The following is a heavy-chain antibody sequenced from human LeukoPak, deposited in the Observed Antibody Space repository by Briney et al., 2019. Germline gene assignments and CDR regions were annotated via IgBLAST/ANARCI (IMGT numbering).Heavy chain of an antibody. Sequence: GGSLRLSCAASGFTFSSYGMHWVRQAPGKGLEWVAFIRYDESNKYYADSVKGRFTISRDNSKNTLYLQMNSLRAEDTAVYYCARLRFGEYIDYWGQGTLVTVSS. CDR2: IRYDESNK. D-gene: IGHD3-10*01. CDR3: ARLRFGEYIDY. CDR1: GFTFSSYG. J-gene: IGHJ4*02. V-gene: IGHV3-30*02.